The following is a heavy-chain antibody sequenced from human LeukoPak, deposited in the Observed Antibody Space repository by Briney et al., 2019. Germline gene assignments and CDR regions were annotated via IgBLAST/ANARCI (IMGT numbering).Heavy chain of an antibody. CDR2: IYWNDDK. J-gene: IGHJ4*02. CDR1: GFSLSTSGVG. D-gene: IGHD6-19*01. CDR3: AHRARYSSGWYYFDY. Sequence: SGPTLVNPTQTLTLTCTFAGFSLSTSGVGVGWIRQPPGKALEWPVLIYWNDDKRYSPSLKSRLTITKDASKNQVVLTMTNMDPVDTATYYCAHRARYSSGWYYFDYWGQGTLVTVSS. V-gene: IGHV2-5*01.